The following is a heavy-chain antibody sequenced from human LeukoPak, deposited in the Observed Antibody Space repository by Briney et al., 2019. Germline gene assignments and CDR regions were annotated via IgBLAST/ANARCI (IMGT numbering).Heavy chain of an antibody. J-gene: IGHJ4*02. Sequence: GGSLRLSCADSGFTFSSSGFTFSNYWMHWVRQAPGEGLVWVSRINADGTDTNYADSVKGRFTISRDNAKNSLYLQMNSLRAEDTAVYYCARDVLGGVVVVAADYWGQGTLVTVSS. CDR1: GFTFSSSGFTFSNYW. CDR2: INADGTDT. D-gene: IGHD2-15*01. CDR3: ARDVLGGVVVVAADY. V-gene: IGHV3-74*01.